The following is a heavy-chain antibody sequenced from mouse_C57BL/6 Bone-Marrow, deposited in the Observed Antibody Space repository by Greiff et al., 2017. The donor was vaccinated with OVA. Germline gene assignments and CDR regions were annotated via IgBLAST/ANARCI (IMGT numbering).Heavy chain of an antibody. D-gene: IGHD1-1*01. J-gene: IGHJ2*01. CDR1: GYAFSSYW. V-gene: IGHV1-80*01. Sequence: QVQLKESGAELVKPGASVKISCKASGYAFSSYWMNWVKQRPGKGLEWIGQIYPGDGDTNYNGKFKGKATLTADKSSSTAYMQLSSLTSEDSAVYFCARYENTTPLYYFDYWGQGTTLTVSS. CDR2: IYPGDGDT. CDR3: ARYENTTPLYYFDY.